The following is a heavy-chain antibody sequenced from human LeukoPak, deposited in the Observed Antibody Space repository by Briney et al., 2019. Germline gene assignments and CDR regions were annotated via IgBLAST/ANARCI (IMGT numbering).Heavy chain of an antibody. CDR1: GGTFSSYA. CDR3: ARATRPSVAGTSDFDY. J-gene: IGHJ4*02. Sequence: SVKVSCKASGGTFSSYAISWVRQAPGQGLEWMGGIIPIFGTANYAQKFQGRVTITTDESTSTAYMELSSLRSEDTAVFYCARATRPSVAGTSDFDYWGQGTLVTVSS. V-gene: IGHV1-69*05. D-gene: IGHD6-19*01. CDR2: IIPIFGTA.